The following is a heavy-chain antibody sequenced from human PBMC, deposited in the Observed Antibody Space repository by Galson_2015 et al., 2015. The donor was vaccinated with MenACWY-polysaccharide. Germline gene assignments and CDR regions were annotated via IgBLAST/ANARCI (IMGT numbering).Heavy chain of an antibody. Sequence: SLRLSCAASGFTFSSYGMHWVRQAPGKGPEWVAFIRYDGSNKYYADSVKGRFTISRDNSKNTLYLQMNSLRAEDTAVYYCAKDPGSPAAENWFDPWGQGTLVTVSS. V-gene: IGHV3-30*02. CDR1: GFTFSSYG. D-gene: IGHD6-13*01. J-gene: IGHJ5*02. CDR3: AKDPGSPAAENWFDP. CDR2: IRYDGSNK.